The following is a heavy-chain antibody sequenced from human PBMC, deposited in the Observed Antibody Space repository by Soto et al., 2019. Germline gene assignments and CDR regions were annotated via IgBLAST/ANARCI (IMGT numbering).Heavy chain of an antibody. CDR2: ISSSSSYI. CDR3: ARDLVGWQGDYSYL. J-gene: IGHJ4*02. CDR1: GFTFSSYS. V-gene: IGHV3-21*01. D-gene: IGHD1-26*01. Sequence: GGSLRLSCAASGFTFSSYSMNWVRQAPGKGLEWVSSISSSSSYIYYADSVKGRFTISRDNAKNSLYLQMNSLRAEDTAVYYCARDLVGWQGDYSYLWGQGTLVTVSS.